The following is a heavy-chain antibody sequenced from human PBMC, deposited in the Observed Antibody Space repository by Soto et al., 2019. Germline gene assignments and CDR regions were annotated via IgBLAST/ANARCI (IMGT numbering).Heavy chain of an antibody. CDR1: GYTFTNYG. CDR2: INTYNGNT. CDR3: ARGVGSGTYYNQYNWFDP. V-gene: IGHV1-18*01. Sequence: QVQLVQSGAEVKKPGASVKVSCKASGYTFTNYGISWVRQAPGQGLEWMGWINTYNGNTNHAQKLQGRVTMTTDTSTSTAYMELRSLRSDDTAVYYCARGVGSGTYYNQYNWFDPWGQGNLVTVSS. J-gene: IGHJ5*02. D-gene: IGHD3-10*01.